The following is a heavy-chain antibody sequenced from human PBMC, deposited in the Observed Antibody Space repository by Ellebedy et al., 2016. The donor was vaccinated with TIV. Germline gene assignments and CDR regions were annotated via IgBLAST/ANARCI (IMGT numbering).Heavy chain of an antibody. V-gene: IGHV3-11*01. CDR2: ISSSGSTI. J-gene: IGHJ5*02. CDR3: ARLGVPAARGWFDP. D-gene: IGHD2-2*01. CDR1: GFTFSDYY. Sequence: GGSLRLXXAASGFTFSDYYMSWIRQAPGKGLEWVSYISSSGSTIYYADSVKGRFTISRDNAKNSLYLQMNSLRAEDTAVYYCARLGVPAARGWFDPWGQGTLVTVSS.